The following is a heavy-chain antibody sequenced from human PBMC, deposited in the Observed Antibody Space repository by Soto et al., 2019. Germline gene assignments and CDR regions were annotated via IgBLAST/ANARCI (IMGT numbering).Heavy chain of an antibody. CDR3: ARALDPDYRRNSRRYYLDY. D-gene: IGHD4-17*01. J-gene: IGHJ4*02. CDR1: GGTFSSYA. Sequence: GASVKVSWDACGGTFSSYAIRWVRQAPGQGLDWMGGIIPIFGTANYAQKFQGRVTITADESTSTAYMELSSLRSEDTAVYYCARALDPDYRRNSRRYYLDYRGQGTLVTVSS. V-gene: IGHV1-69*13. CDR2: IIPIFGTA.